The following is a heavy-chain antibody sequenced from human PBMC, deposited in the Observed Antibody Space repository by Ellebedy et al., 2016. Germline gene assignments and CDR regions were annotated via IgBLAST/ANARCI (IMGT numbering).Heavy chain of an antibody. V-gene: IGHV3-48*01. J-gene: IGHJ5*02. D-gene: IGHD2-2*01. CDR2: ISGSSAAI. Sequence: GESLKISXAASGFTFSRHAMNWVRQAPGKGLEWVSYISGSSAAIYYADSVKGRFTVSRDNAKNSLYLQMNSLRAEDTAVYYCARWQGFCSITSCYRWFDTWGQGTLVTVSS. CDR3: ARWQGFCSITSCYRWFDT. CDR1: GFTFSRHA.